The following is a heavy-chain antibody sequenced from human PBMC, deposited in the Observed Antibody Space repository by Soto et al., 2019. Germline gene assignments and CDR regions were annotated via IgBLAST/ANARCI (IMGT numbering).Heavy chain of an antibody. V-gene: IGHV3-33*08. CDR2: IWYDGSNK. Sequence: GGSLRLSCAASGFTFSSYGMHWVRQAPGKGLEWVAVIWYDGSNKYYADSVKGRFTISRDNSKNTLYLQMNSLRAEDTAVYYCARDAMGSGTSIFGSSTSWGWFDTWGQGTLVTVSS. CDR3: ARDAMGSGTSIFGSSTSWGWFDT. CDR1: GFTFSSYG. D-gene: IGHD2-2*01. J-gene: IGHJ5*02.